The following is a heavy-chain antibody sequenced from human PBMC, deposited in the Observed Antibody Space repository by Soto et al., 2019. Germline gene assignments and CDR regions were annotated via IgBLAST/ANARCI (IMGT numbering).Heavy chain of an antibody. D-gene: IGHD1-26*01. CDR2: VSANNLNT. V-gene: IGHV1-18*01. J-gene: IGHJ5*02. CDR1: GFTFTIYG. CDR3: ARGYTFPFDP. Sequence: ASVKVSCKASGFTFTIYGVTWVRQAPGQGLEWMGWVSANNLNTHYAQKFQGRVTITRDTSASTAYMELSSLRSEDTAVYYCARGYTFPFDPWGQGTLVTVSS.